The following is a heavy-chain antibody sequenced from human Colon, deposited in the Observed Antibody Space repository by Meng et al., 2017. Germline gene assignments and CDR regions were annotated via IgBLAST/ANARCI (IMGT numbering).Heavy chain of an antibody. V-gene: IGHV4-4*02. CDR1: GDSISSGNG. D-gene: IGHD6-13*01. J-gene: IGHJ4*02. Sequence: QVSCPGLVHVSGHMSLTSAVSGDSISSGNGWSWVRQHPGKGLEWIGEIYPSGRTSSNPSLQGRVTILLDKSKNQFSLELNSVTAADTAIYFCARKRTSPGTLGFDYWGQGTLVTVSS. CDR2: IYPSGRT. CDR3: ARKRTSPGTLGFDY.